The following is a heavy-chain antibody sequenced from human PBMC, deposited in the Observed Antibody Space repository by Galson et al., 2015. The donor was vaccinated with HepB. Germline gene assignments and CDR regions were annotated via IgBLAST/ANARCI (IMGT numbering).Heavy chain of an antibody. D-gene: IGHD6-13*01. J-gene: IGHJ4*02. Sequence: SLRLSCAASGFTFSSYAMSWVRQAPGKGLEWVSAISGSGGSTYYADSVKGRFTISRDNSKNTLYLQMNSLRAEDTAVYYCAKDYSSWFYSFDYWGQGTLVTVSS. CDR3: AKDYSSWFYSFDY. CDR1: GFTFSSYA. V-gene: IGHV3-23*01. CDR2: ISGSGGST.